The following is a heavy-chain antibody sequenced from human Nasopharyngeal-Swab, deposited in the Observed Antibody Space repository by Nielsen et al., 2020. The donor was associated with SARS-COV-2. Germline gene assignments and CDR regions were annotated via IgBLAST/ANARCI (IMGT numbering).Heavy chain of an antibody. Sequence: WIRQPPGKGLEWGAVISYDGSNKYYADSVKGRFTISRDNSKNTLYLQMNSLRAEDTAVYYCASPKTFYGGNTGVDRAFDIWGQGTMVTVSS. CDR2: ISYDGSNK. V-gene: IGHV3-30-3*01. D-gene: IGHD4-23*01. J-gene: IGHJ3*02. CDR3: ASPKTFYGGNTGVDRAFDI.